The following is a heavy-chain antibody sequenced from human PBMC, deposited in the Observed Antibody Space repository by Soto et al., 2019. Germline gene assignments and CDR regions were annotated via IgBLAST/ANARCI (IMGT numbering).Heavy chain of an antibody. CDR3: ARISLSGFGESYYYGMDV. CDR1: GGSFSGYY. Sequence: SETLSLTCAVYGGSFSGYYWSWIRQPPGKGLEWIGEINHNGSTNYNPSLKSRVTISVDTSKNQLSLKLSSVTAADTAVYYCARISLSGFGESYYYGMDVWGQGTTVTVSS. J-gene: IGHJ6*02. V-gene: IGHV4-34*01. CDR2: INHNGST. D-gene: IGHD3-10*01.